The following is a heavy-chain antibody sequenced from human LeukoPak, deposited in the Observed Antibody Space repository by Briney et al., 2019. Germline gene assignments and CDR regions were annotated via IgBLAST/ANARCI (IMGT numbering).Heavy chain of an antibody. CDR3: ARQEPWDYFDY. J-gene: IGHJ4*02. D-gene: IGHD1-26*01. Sequence: PGGSLRLSCAASGFTFSVYYMSWIRQAPGKGLEWVSYISSSGSTIYYADSVKGRFTISKDNAKNSLYLQMNSLRAEDTAVYYCARQEPWDYFDYWGQGTLVTVSS. CDR2: ISSSGSTI. CDR1: GFTFSVYY. V-gene: IGHV3-11*01.